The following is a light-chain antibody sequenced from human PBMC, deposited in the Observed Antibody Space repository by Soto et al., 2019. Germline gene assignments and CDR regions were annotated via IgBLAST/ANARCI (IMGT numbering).Light chain of an antibody. J-gene: IGKJ1*01. CDR2: AAS. V-gene: IGKV1-8*01. CDR1: QGISSY. CDR3: QQYYSYPQT. Sequence: GGRVTITCRASQGISSYLAWYQQKPGKAPKLLIYAASTLQSGVPSRFSGSGSGTDFTLTISCLQSEDFATYYCQQYYSYPQTFGQGTKVDIK.